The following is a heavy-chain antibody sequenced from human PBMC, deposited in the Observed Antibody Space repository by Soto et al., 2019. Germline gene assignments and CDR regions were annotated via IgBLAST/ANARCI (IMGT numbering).Heavy chain of an antibody. CDR3: TRDNNPFGFDP. Sequence: SLRLSCTASGFTFGDYAMSWFRQAPGKGLEWVGFIRSKAYGGTTEYAASVKGRFTISRDDSKSIAYLQMNSLKTEDTAVYYCTRDNNPFGFDPWGQGTLVTVSS. CDR1: GFTFGDYA. J-gene: IGHJ5*02. CDR2: IRSKAYGGTT. V-gene: IGHV3-49*03. D-gene: IGHD1-20*01.